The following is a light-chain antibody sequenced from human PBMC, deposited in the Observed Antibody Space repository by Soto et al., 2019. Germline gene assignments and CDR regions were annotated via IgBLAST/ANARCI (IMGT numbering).Light chain of an antibody. CDR2: KAS. CDR3: QHYNSYSEA. J-gene: IGKJ5*01. V-gene: IGKV1-5*03. Sequence: DIQMTQSPATLSVSVLYRFTITCWASQTISSWLAWYQQKPGKAPKLLIYKASTLKSGVPSRFSGSGSGTEFTLTISSLQPDDFATYYCQHYNSYSEAFGQGTLLEI. CDR1: QTISSW.